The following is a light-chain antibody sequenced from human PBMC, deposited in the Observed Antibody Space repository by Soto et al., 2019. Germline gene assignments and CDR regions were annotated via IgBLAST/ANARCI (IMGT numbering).Light chain of an antibody. V-gene: IGLV2-14*01. Sequence: QSVLTQPASVSGSPGQSITISCTGTNSDVGAYNYVSWYQHHPGKAPKLMIYDVSNRPSAVSNRFSGSKSGNTASLTISGLQAEDEAVYYCSSFSYTSTSIVLFGGGTKLTVL. CDR1: NSDVGAYNY. J-gene: IGLJ2*01. CDR2: DVS. CDR3: SSFSYTSTSIVL.